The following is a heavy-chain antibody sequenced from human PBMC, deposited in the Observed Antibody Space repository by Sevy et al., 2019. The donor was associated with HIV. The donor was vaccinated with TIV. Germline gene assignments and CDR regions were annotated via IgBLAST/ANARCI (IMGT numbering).Heavy chain of an antibody. Sequence: GGSLRLSCAASGFTFSSYWMSWVRQAPGKGLEWVANIKQDGSEKYYVDSVKGRFTISRDNAKNSLYLQMNSLRAEDTAVYYCARDFSVATMGFHYGMDVWGQGTTVTVSS. CDR1: GFTFSSYW. J-gene: IGHJ6*02. CDR2: IKQDGSEK. D-gene: IGHD5-12*01. V-gene: IGHV3-7*03. CDR3: ARDFSVATMGFHYGMDV.